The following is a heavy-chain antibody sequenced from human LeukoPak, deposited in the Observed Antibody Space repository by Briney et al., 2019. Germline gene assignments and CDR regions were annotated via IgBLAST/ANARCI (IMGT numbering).Heavy chain of an antibody. CDR2: ITYDGYYK. D-gene: IGHD3-10*01. J-gene: IGHJ4*02. Sequence: SGGSLRLSCAASGFTFTSYGMHWVRQAPGKGLEWVALITYDGYYKYYSDSVKGRFTISSDTSKNTLYLQMNSLRAEDTAVYYCARDLSPVVRASPMGYWGRGTLVTVSS. CDR3: ARDLSPVVRASPMGY. CDR1: GFTFTSYG. V-gene: IGHV3-30*03.